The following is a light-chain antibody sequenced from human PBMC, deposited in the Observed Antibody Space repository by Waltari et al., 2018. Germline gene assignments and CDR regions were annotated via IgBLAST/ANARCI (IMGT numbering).Light chain of an antibody. J-gene: IGLJ1*01. V-gene: IGLV2-8*01. Sequence: QSALTQPPSASGSPGPSGTISCTGTSSHVGSYNYVSWYQQYPDKAPKLMIYEVTKRPSGVPDRFSGSKSGNTASLTVSGLQAEDEADYYCISYAGNNKYVLGAGTKVTVL. CDR1: SSHVGSYNY. CDR2: EVT. CDR3: ISYAGNNKYV.